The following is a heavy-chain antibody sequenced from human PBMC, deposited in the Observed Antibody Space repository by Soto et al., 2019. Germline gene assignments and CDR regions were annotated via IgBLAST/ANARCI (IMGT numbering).Heavy chain of an antibody. CDR3: AKDIGFLQQLDSTYFDY. CDR2: ISWNSGSI. CDR1: GFTFDDYA. Sequence: EVQLVESGGGLVQPGRSLRLSCAASGFTFDDYAMHWVRQAPGKGLEWVSGISWNSGSIGYADSVKGRFTISRDNAKNSLYLQMSSLRAEDTALYYCAKDIGFLQQLDSTYFDYWGQGTLVTVSS. J-gene: IGHJ4*02. V-gene: IGHV3-9*01. D-gene: IGHD6-6*01.